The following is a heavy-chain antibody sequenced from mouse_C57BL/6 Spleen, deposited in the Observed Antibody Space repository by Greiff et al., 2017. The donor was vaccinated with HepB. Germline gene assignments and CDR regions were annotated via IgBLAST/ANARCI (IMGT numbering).Heavy chain of an antibody. CDR3: ARSSYYYGSSLFAY. J-gene: IGHJ3*01. CDR2: IDPSDSET. Sequence: QVQLQQPGAELVRPGSSVKLSCKASGYTFTSYWMHWVKQRPIQGLEWIGNIDPSDSETHYNQKFKDKATLTVDKSSSTAYMQLSSLTSEDSAVYYCARSSYYYGSSLFAYWGQGTLVTVSA. D-gene: IGHD1-1*01. CDR1: GYTFTSYW. V-gene: IGHV1-52*01.